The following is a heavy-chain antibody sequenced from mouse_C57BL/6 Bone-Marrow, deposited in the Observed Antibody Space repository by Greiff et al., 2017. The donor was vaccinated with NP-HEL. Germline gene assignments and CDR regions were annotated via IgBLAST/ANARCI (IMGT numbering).Heavy chain of an antibody. CDR3: ARNTLPYVDY. V-gene: IGHV5-17*01. Sequence: EVQLVESGGGLVKPGGSLKLSCAASGFTFSDYGMHWVRQAPEKGLEWVAYISSGSSTIYYADTVKGRFTISRDNAKNTLFLQMTSLSSEDTAMYYCARNTLPYVDYWGQGTTLTVSS. CDR2: ISSGSSTI. J-gene: IGHJ2*01. CDR1: GFTFSDYG. D-gene: IGHD5-5*01.